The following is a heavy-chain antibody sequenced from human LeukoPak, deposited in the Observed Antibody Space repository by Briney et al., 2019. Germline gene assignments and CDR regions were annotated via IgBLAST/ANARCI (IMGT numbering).Heavy chain of an antibody. J-gene: IGHJ4*02. D-gene: IGHD4-17*01. Sequence: SETLSLTCAVSGGSISPYYWMWLRQPPGKGLEWIGYISYSGSTSFNPSLKSRVTISLDTSTNQVSLKLRFVTAADTAVYYCARAGSYRLTTTLWGQGTLVTVSS. CDR2: ISYSGST. V-gene: IGHV4-59*01. CDR3: ARAGSYRLTTTL. CDR1: GGSISPYY.